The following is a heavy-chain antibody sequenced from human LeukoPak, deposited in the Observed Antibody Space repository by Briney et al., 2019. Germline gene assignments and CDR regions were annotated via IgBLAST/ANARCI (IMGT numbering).Heavy chain of an antibody. J-gene: IGHJ4*02. CDR2: INHSGST. Sequence: PSETLSLTCAVYGGSFSGYYWSWIRQPPGKGLEWIGEINHSGSTNYNPSLKSRVTISVGTSKNQFSLKLSSVTAADTAMYYCARDTGWFGKQYFDYWGQGALVSVSS. CDR1: GGSFSGYY. D-gene: IGHD3-10*01. CDR3: ARDTGWFGKQYFDY. V-gene: IGHV4-34*01.